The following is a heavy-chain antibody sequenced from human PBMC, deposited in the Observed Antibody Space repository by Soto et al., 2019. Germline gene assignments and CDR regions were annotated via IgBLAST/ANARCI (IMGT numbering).Heavy chain of an antibody. CDR1: GFTFSSYS. Sequence: GGSLRLSCAASGFTFSSYSMNWVRQAPGKGLEWVSSISSSSSYIYYADSVKGRFTISRDNAKNSLYLQMNSLRAEDTAVYYCATPPPHTYSSSEGNYYYYGMDVWGQGTTVTVSS. D-gene: IGHD6-6*01. CDR3: ATPPPHTYSSSEGNYYYYGMDV. CDR2: ISSSSSYI. J-gene: IGHJ6*02. V-gene: IGHV3-21*01.